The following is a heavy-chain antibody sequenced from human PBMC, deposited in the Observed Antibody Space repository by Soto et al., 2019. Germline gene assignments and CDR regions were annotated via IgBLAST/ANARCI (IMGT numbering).Heavy chain of an antibody. V-gene: IGHV4-31*03. Sequence: QVQLQESGPGLVKPSQTLSLTCTVSGGSISSGGYYWSWIRQHPGKGLEWIGYIYYSGSTYYNPSLKSRVTISVDTSKNQCSLKLSSVTAADTAVYYCARGLLRYFDQPPFNQYNWFDPWGQGTLVTVSS. CDR1: GGSISSGGYY. J-gene: IGHJ5*02. CDR3: ARGLLRYFDQPPFNQYNWFDP. D-gene: IGHD3-9*01. CDR2: IYYSGST.